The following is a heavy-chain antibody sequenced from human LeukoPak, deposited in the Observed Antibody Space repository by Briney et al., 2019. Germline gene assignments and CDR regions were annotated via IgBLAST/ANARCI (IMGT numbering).Heavy chain of an antibody. CDR2: IYSDGAF. CDR1: DGPISSFY. CDR3: ARVSVVDAFDI. Sequence: SETLSLTCTVSDGPISSFYWSWIRQPAGKGLEWIGRIYSDGAFSYNPSLRSRVTMSVDTSKSQFSLKVRSVTAADTAVYYCARVSVVDAFDIWGQGTMVSVSS. V-gene: IGHV4-4*07. J-gene: IGHJ3*02. D-gene: IGHD2-2*01.